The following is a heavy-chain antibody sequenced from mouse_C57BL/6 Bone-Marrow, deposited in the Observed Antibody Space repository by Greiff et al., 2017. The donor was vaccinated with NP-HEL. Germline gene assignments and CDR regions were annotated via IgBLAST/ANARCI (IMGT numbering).Heavy chain of an antibody. Sequence: EVQLHQSVAELVRPGASVKLSCTASGFNIKNTYMHWVKQRPEQGLEWIGRIDPANGNTKYAPKFQGKATITADTSSNTAYLQLSSLTSEDTAIYYCARTMIPSTGSSPHYFDYWGQGTTLTVSS. J-gene: IGHJ2*01. V-gene: IGHV14-3*01. CDR3: ARTMIPSTGSSPHYFDY. CDR2: IDPANGNT. D-gene: IGHD1-1*01. CDR1: GFNIKNTY.